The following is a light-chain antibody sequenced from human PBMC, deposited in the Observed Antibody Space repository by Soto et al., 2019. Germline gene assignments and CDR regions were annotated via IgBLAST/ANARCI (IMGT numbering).Light chain of an antibody. CDR1: QSVGSY. CDR3: QRRSNYQIT. V-gene: IGKV3-11*01. Sequence: DIVLTQSPDTLSLSPGERATLSCRASQSVGSYLAWYQQKPGQAPRLLIYGASNRATGIPARFSGSGSGTDFTLTISSLEPEDVAVYYCQRRSNYQITFGQGTRLEIK. J-gene: IGKJ5*01. CDR2: GAS.